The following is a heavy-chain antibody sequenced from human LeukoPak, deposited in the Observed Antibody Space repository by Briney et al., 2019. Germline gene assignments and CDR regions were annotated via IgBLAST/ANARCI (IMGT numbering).Heavy chain of an antibody. CDR3: ARTLYCSGATCFSPELLDT. J-gene: IGHJ5*02. CDR1: GYSISSGYH. CDR2: MFHGGNT. V-gene: IGHV4-38-2*01. D-gene: IGHD2-15*01. Sequence: PSETLSLTCAVSGYSISSGYHWGWVRQPPGKGPVWIGSMFHGGNTYCNPSLKSRVTMSIDTSMNQFSLNLTSVTAADTAVYFCARTLYCSGATCFSPELLDTWGQGTLDTVSS.